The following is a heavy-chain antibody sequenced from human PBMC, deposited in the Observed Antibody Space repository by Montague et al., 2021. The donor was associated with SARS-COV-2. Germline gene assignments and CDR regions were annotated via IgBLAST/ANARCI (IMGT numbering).Heavy chain of an antibody. CDR3: VRRLLIISPIPRDDAFDL. D-gene: IGHD3-10*01. CDR1: GYKFINNW. CDR2: IQPGDTDT. V-gene: IGHV5-51*01. Sequence: QSGAEVKKPGESLKISCKASGYKFINNWIGWVRQMPGKGLKWMAMIQPGDTDTAYNPSFRGQVTISADNPISTAYLHWSSLKPSDTAMYYCVRRLLIISPIPRDDAFDLWGQGTMVAVSS. J-gene: IGHJ3*01.